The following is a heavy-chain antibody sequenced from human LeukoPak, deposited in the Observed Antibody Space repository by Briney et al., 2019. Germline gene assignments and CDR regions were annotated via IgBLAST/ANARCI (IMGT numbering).Heavy chain of an antibody. V-gene: IGHV3-30*03. J-gene: IGHJ4*02. Sequence: GGSLRLSCAASGFTFSSYGMHWVRQAPGKGLEWVAVISYDGSNKYYADSVKGRFTISRDNSKNTLYLQMGSLRAEDMAVYYCATSEGSGCGAWLGYWGQGTLVTVSS. CDR2: ISYDGSNK. CDR1: GFTFSSYG. D-gene: IGHD3-10*01. CDR3: ATSEGSGCGAWLGY.